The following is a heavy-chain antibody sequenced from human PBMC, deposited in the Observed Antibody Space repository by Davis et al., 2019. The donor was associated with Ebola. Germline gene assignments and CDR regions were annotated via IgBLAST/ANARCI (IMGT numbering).Heavy chain of an antibody. CDR3: ARYYGDYANDL. J-gene: IGHJ5*02. CDR2: SRKKANRYTT. V-gene: IGHV3-72*01. Sequence: GESLKISCAASGFTFTTYEMDWVRQAPGKGLEWVGRSRKKANRYTTEYAASLGGRITISRDDSRNSLLLQVNSLKTEDTAVYYCARYYGDYANDLWGQGTLVTVSS. D-gene: IGHD4-17*01. CDR1: GFTFTTYE.